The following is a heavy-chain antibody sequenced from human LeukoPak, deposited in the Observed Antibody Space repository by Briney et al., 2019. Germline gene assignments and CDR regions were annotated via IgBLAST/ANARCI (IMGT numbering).Heavy chain of an antibody. Sequence: GGSPRLSCAASGFTSNYYWMHWVRHVPGKGLLWVARIGSDATGTTYADSVKGRFTISTDNAKNTFLQMNSLRAEDAAVYYCAMTYGRGSWSYYFDYWGQGTLVTVSS. D-gene: IGHD2-15*01. V-gene: IGHV3-74*01. CDR1: GFTSNYYW. CDR2: IGSDATGT. J-gene: IGHJ4*02. CDR3: AMTYGRGSWSYYFDY.